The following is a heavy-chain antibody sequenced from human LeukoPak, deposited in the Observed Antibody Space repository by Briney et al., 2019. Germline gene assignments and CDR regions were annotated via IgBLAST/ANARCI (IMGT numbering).Heavy chain of an antibody. CDR2: IWYDGSNK. CDR1: GFTFSSYG. CDR3: ARGGNLCCSSTSCYAGYYFDY. D-gene: IGHD2-2*01. V-gene: IGHV3-33*01. Sequence: PGGSLRLSCAASGFTFSSYGMHWVRQAPGKGLEWVAVIWYDGSNKYYADSVKGRFTISRDNSKNTLYLQMNSLRAEDTAVYYCARGGNLCCSSTSCYAGYYFDYWGQGTLVTVSS. J-gene: IGHJ4*02.